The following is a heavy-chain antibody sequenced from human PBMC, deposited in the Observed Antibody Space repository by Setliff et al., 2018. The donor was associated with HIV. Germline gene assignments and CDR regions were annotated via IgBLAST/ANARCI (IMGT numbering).Heavy chain of an antibody. Sequence: PSETLSLTCTVSDGSISNYYWGWIRRPPGKGLEWLGTLYQSGATFYKPSLKSRVTISMDTSKNHFSLTMRSVTAADTAVYFCAGAVPRTGQGTFDYWGQGIQVTVSS. CDR3: AGAVPRTGQGTFDY. D-gene: IGHD1-1*01. CDR1: DGSISNYY. CDR2: LYQSGAT. V-gene: IGHV4-59*04. J-gene: IGHJ4*02.